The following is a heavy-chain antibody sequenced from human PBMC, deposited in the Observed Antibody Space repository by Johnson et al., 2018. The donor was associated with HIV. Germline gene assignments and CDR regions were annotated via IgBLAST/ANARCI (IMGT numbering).Heavy chain of an antibody. J-gene: IGHJ3*02. V-gene: IGHV3-30*03. Sequence: QVQLVESGGGLVKPGGSLRLSCAASAFTVSDNYLSWVRQAPGKGLEWVAVISYDGSNIYYADPVKGRFTISRDNAKNSLYLQMNSLRAEDTAVYYCARDSARTYYYGSGSPPSAFDIWGQGTMVTVSS. CDR2: ISYDGSNI. CDR1: AFTVSDNY. CDR3: ARDSARTYYYGSGSPPSAFDI. D-gene: IGHD3-10*01.